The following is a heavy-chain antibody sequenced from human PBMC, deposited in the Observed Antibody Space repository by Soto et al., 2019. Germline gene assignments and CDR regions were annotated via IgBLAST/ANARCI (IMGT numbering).Heavy chain of an antibody. D-gene: IGHD3-16*02. V-gene: IGHV4-61*01. J-gene: IGHJ4*02. Sequence: PSETLSLTCTVSGGSVSSGSYYWSWIRQPPGKGLEWIGYIYYSGSTNYNPSLKSRVTIPVDTSKNQFSLKLSSVTAADTAVYYCARGAIMITFGGVIAPPDFDYWGQGTLVTVSS. CDR1: GGSVSSGSYY. CDR2: IYYSGST. CDR3: ARGAIMITFGGVIAPPDFDY.